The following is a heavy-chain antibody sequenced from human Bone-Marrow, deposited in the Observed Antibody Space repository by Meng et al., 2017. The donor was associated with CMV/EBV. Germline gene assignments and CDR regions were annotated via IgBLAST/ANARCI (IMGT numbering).Heavy chain of an antibody. CDR3: ARDPQDIVVVPAAATYYYYYGMDV. D-gene: IGHD2-2*01. Sequence: GESLKISCAASGFTFSSYAMHWVRQAPGKGLEWVAVISYDGSNKYYADSVKGRFTISRDNSKNTLYLQMNSLRVEDTAVYYCARDPQDIVVVPAAATYYYYYGMDVWGQGTTVPVSS. CDR2: ISYDGSNK. CDR1: GFTFSSYA. J-gene: IGHJ6*02. V-gene: IGHV3-30-3*01.